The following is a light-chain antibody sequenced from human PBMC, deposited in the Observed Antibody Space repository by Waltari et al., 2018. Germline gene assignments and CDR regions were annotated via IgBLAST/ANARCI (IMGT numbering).Light chain of an antibody. CDR2: DAS. J-gene: IGKJ1*01. CDR1: QDIRNY. V-gene: IGKV1-33*01. CDR3: QYCDKLPWT. Sequence: DIQMTQSPSSLSASVGDRVTITCQASQDIRNYLHWYQQKPGKAPKRLIYDASNLETGVPERFSGSGSGTDFTFLISSLQPEDIATYVCQYCDKLPWTVGQGTKVEIK.